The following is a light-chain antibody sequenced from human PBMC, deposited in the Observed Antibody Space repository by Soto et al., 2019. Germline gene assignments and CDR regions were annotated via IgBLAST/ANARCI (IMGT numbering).Light chain of an antibody. CDR2: EVG. Sequence: QSVLTQPASVSGSPGQSITISCTGTSRDVGAYHYVSWYQQHPGKAPKLIIYEVGARPSGVSNRFSGSKSGNTASLTISGLQAEDEGDYYCSSYSTTSSPWVFGTGTKGAVL. CDR1: SRDVGAYHY. J-gene: IGLJ1*01. CDR3: SSYSTTSSPWV. V-gene: IGLV2-14*01.